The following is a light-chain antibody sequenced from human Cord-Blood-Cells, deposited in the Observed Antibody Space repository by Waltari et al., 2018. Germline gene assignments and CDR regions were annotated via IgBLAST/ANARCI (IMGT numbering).Light chain of an antibody. CDR1: QDISNY. J-gene: IGKJ4*01. Sequence: DIQMTQSPSSLSASVGDRVTITCQASQDISNYLNWYQQKPGKAPKLLIYDASNLETGVPSRFSGSGSETDLTFTISSLQPEDIATYYCQQYDNRLTFGGGTKVEIK. CDR2: DAS. V-gene: IGKV1-33*01. CDR3: QQYDNRLT.